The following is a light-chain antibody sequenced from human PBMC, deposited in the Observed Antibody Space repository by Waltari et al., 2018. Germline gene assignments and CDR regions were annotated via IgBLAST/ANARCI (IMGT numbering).Light chain of an antibody. CDR2: EDI. Sequence: SYELTQPPSVSVSPGQTARITCSGDALPHKYANWYQQKSGQAPVLVIYEDIKRPTGIPERFSGSSSGTTATLTISGAHVEDEADYYCYSTDFSGHDRVFGGGTKLTVL. CDR1: ALPHKY. V-gene: IGLV3-10*01. J-gene: IGLJ3*02. CDR3: YSTDFSGHDRV.